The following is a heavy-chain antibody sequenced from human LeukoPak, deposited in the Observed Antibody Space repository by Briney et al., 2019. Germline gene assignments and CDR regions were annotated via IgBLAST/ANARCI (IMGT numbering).Heavy chain of an antibody. D-gene: IGHD2-21*02. V-gene: IGHV4-30-4*01. CDR3: ARTPATAIPERNWFDP. Sequence: SETLSLTCTVSGGSIGSGDYYWSWIRQPPGKGLEWIGYIYYSGSTYYNPSLKSRVTISVDTSKNQFSLKLSSVTAADTAVYYCARTPATAIPERNWFDPWGQGTLVTVSS. J-gene: IGHJ5*02. CDR1: GGSIGSGDYY. CDR2: IYYSGST.